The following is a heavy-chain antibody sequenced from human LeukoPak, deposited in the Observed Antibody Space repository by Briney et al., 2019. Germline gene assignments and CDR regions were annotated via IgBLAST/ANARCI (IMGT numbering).Heavy chain of an antibody. CDR1: GYTFTGYY. D-gene: IGHD2-15*01. J-gene: IGHJ5*02. CDR3: AASLFYCSGGSCHDDHNWFDP. Sequence: GASVKVSCKASGYTFTGYYMHWVRQAPGQGLEWMGRINPNSGGTNYAQKFQGRATMTRDTSISTAYMELSRLRSDDTAVYYCAASLFYCSGGSCHDDHNWFDPWGQGTLVTVSS. CDR2: INPNSGGT. V-gene: IGHV1-2*06.